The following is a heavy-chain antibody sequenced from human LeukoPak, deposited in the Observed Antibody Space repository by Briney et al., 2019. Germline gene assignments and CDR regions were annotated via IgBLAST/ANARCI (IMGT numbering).Heavy chain of an antibody. CDR2: ISSSSNTV. CDR3: ARRAMGATSFDY. Sequence: GGSLRLSCAASGFTFSDYYMTWVRQAPGKGLEWVSYISSSSNTVYYADSVKGRLTVSRDNANNSLYVQMTNLRAKDTAVYYCARRAMGATSFDYWGQGTLVTVSS. V-gene: IGHV3-11*04. D-gene: IGHD1-26*01. CDR1: GFTFSDYY. J-gene: IGHJ4*02.